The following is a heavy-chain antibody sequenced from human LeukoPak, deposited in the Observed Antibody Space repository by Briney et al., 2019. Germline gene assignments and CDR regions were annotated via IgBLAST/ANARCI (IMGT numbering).Heavy chain of an antibody. J-gene: IGHJ6*03. Sequence: SETLSLTCTVSGVSISSSNSYWGWIRQPPGKGLEWIGSIYYSGNTYYNASLKSQVSISIDTSKNQFSLKLSSVTAADTAVYYCARAKGYCSSTSCWYPYYYYMDVWGKGTTVTISS. CDR2: IYYSGNT. CDR3: ARAKGYCSSTSCWYPYYYYMDV. CDR1: GVSISSSNSY. V-gene: IGHV4-39*07. D-gene: IGHD2-2*01.